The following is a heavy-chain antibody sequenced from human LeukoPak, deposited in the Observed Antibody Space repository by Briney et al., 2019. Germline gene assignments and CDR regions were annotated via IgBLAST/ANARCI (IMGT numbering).Heavy chain of an antibody. Sequence: ASVKVSCKASGYTFTGYYMHWVRQAPGQGLEWMGWINPNSGGTNYAQKFQGRVTMTRDTSISAAYMELSRLRSDDTAVYFCARGGAGEGYCSSSSCYGHDYWGQGTLVTVSS. J-gene: IGHJ4*02. CDR2: INPNSGGT. CDR3: ARGGAGEGYCSSSSCYGHDY. CDR1: GYTFTGYY. V-gene: IGHV1-2*02. D-gene: IGHD2-15*01.